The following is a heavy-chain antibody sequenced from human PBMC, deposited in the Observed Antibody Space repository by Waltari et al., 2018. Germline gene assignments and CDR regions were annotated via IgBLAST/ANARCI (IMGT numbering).Heavy chain of an antibody. J-gene: IGHJ5*02. Sequence: QVQLVQSGAEVKKPGASVKVSCKASGYTFTSYAMHWVRQAPGQRLEWMGGFDPEDGETIYAQKFQGRVTMTEDTSTDTAYMELSSLRSEDTAVYYCATAGVDSGSYYGWFDPWGQGTLVTVSS. V-gene: IGHV1-24*01. CDR2: FDPEDGET. D-gene: IGHD1-26*01. CDR1: GYTFTSYA. CDR3: ATAGVDSGSYYGWFDP.